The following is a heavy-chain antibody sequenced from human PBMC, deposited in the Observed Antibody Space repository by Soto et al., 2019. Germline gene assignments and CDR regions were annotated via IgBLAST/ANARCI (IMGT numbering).Heavy chain of an antibody. CDR1: VDSITTYY. J-gene: IGHJ6*02. V-gene: IGHV4-4*07. Sequence: QVQLQESGPGLVKASETLSLTCTVSVDSITTYYWSWIRQPAGKGLEWIGRIDTSGNTNYNPSLKSRVTMSVDTSKKQFSLKLTSVTAADTAVYYCARYSNNWFQTEGMDVWGQGTTVTVS. D-gene: IGHD6-13*01. CDR2: IDTSGNT. CDR3: ARYSNNWFQTEGMDV.